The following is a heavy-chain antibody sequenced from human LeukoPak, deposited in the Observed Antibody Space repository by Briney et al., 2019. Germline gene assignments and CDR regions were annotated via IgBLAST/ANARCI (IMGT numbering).Heavy chain of an antibody. CDR2: IYYIGTT. D-gene: IGHD3-10*02. Sequence: SETLSLTCTVSGGSISSYYWSWVRHPPGPGLELIGYIYYIGTTNYNPTLKSRATISIDLSTNQNSLNLSSVTAADTDVYYCVRCPGGSPSYWCFDLWGRGTLVPVSS. V-gene: IGHV4-59*01. CDR1: GGSISSYY. J-gene: IGHJ2*01. CDR3: VRCPGGSPSYWCFDL.